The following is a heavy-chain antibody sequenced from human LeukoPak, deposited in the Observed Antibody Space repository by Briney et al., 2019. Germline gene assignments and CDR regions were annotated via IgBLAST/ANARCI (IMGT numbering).Heavy chain of an antibody. CDR1: GGSISSFF. D-gene: IGHD3-10*01. Sequence: SETLSLTCTVSGGSISSFFWSWIRQPPGKGLEWIGYIYYSGITKYDPSLKSRVTISVDTSENQFSLKLSSVAAADTAVYYCARDSGGHVYNNYFYYGMDVWDQGTTVTVSS. J-gene: IGHJ6*02. CDR3: ARDSGGHVYNNYFYYGMDV. V-gene: IGHV4-59*12. CDR2: IYYSGIT.